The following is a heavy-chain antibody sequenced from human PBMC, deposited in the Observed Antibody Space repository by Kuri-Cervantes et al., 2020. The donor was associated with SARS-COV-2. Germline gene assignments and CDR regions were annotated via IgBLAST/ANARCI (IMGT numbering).Heavy chain of an antibody. CDR1: GFTFKNYD. J-gene: IGHJ4*02. V-gene: IGHV3-30-3*01. D-gene: IGHD3-3*01. CDR3: ARGNTIFGVALGGY. Sequence: GESLKISCAASGFTFKNYDMHWVRQAPGKGLEWVALISSDGTNKLQAGSVKGRFTISRDNSKNTLYLQMNSLTSEDTSVYYCARGNTIFGVALGGYWGQGTLVTVSS. CDR2: ISSDGTNK.